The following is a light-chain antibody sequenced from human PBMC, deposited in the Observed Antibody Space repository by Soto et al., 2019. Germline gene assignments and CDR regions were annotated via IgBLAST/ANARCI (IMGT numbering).Light chain of an antibody. V-gene: IGKV3-11*01. Sequence: ETVLTQSPGSLSLSLGDRATLSCRASQSVRKYLAWYQQKAGQAPRLLIYDASNRATGIPARFSGSGSGTDFTLTISSLEPEDFAVYYCQQRNNWPPITFGQGTRLEI. CDR2: DAS. J-gene: IGKJ5*01. CDR3: QQRNNWPPIT. CDR1: QSVRKY.